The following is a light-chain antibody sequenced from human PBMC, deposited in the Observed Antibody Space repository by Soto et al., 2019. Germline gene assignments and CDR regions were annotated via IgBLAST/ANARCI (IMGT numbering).Light chain of an antibody. CDR2: GNT. Sequence: QLVLTQPPSVSGAPGQRVTISCTGSTSNIGADYDVHWYQQFPGTAPKLLIYGNTNRPSGVPDRFSGSKSGTSASLAITGLQAEDEADYYCQSYDSTLSGFWVFGGGTQLTVL. CDR3: QSYDSTLSGFWV. J-gene: IGLJ3*02. CDR1: TSNIGADYD. V-gene: IGLV1-40*01.